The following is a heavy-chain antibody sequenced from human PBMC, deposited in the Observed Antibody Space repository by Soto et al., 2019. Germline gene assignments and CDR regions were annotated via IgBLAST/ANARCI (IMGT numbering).Heavy chain of an antibody. Sequence: QVQLVESGGGVVQPGRSLRLSCAASGFTFSTYAMHWVRQAPGKGLEWVSLISYDGGNKYYADSAKGRFTISRDNSKNTLYLQMNSLRTEDTAVYYCASAYGDYYFDYWGQGTLVTVSS. J-gene: IGHJ4*02. D-gene: IGHD4-17*01. CDR2: ISYDGGNK. V-gene: IGHV3-30-3*01. CDR3: ASAYGDYYFDY. CDR1: GFTFSTYA.